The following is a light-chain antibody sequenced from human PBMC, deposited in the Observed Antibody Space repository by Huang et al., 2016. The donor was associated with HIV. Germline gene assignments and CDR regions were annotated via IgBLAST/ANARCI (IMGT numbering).Light chain of an antibody. V-gene: IGKV1-5*03. CDR1: QSISTW. CDR3: QQYKSFPWT. J-gene: IGKJ1*01. CDR2: EAS. Sequence: DIQMTQSSSTLSASVGDRVTIACRASQSISTWLAWYQQKPGRAPNLFIYEASTLESGVPSRFSGGGSGTDFTLTISSLQPDDFATYYCQQYKSFPWTFGQGTKVEV.